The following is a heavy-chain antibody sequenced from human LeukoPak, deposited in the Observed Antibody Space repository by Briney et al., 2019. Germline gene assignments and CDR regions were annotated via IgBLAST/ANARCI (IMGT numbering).Heavy chain of an antibody. CDR1: GGSFSGYY. J-gene: IGHJ4*02. CDR3: ARHLDFWSGYYTDY. Sequence: SETLSLTCAVYGGSFSGYYWGWIRQPPGKGLEWIGEINHSGSTNYNPSLKSRVTIPVDTSKNQFSLKLSSVTAADTAVYYCARHLDFWSGYYTDYWGQGTLVTVSS. V-gene: IGHV4-34*01. D-gene: IGHD3-3*01. CDR2: INHSGST.